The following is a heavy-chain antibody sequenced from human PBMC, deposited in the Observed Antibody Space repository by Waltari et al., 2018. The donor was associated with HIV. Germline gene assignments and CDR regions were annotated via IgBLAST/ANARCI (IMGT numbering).Heavy chain of an antibody. CDR1: GGSIGSYW. V-gene: IGHV4-4*08. CDR3: ATGGARGMDI. Sequence: QVQLQESGPGVVKSSEALSLHCSVSGGSIGSYWLNWVRQPPGKGRQWIGYLYDNGRTIYNPSLRSRVTISSDASGKQFSLKLNSVTAADTAIYYCATGGARGMDIWGHGTT. CDR2: LYDNGRT. J-gene: IGHJ6*02.